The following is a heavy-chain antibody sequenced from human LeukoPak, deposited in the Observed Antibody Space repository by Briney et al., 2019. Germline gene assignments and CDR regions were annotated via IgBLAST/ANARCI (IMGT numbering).Heavy chain of an antibody. CDR3: AKVGREVDY. Sequence: GGSLRLSCAASGFTFDDYAMHWVRQAPGKGLEWVSGISWNSGSIGYADSVKGRFTISRDNAENSLYLQMNSLRAEDTALYYCAKVGREVDYWGQGTLVTVSS. CDR1: GFTFDDYA. V-gene: IGHV3-9*01. CDR2: ISWNSGSI. J-gene: IGHJ4*02.